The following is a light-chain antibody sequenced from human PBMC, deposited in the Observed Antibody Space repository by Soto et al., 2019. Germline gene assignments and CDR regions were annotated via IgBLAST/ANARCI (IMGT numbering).Light chain of an antibody. V-gene: IGKV3-20*01. CDR1: QSVSSSY. J-gene: IGKJ1*01. Sequence: EILLAPAPSTPSLSPGERATPSSGARQSVSSSYLAWYQQKPGQAPRLLIYGASSRATGIPDRLSGSGSGTDFTLTISRLEPEDFAVYYCQQYGSSPRTFGQGTKVDIK. CDR3: QQYGSSPRT. CDR2: GAS.